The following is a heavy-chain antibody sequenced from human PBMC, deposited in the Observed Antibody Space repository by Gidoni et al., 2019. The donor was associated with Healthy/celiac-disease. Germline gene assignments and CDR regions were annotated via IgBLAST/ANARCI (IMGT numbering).Heavy chain of an antibody. CDR1: GGSISSYY. CDR2: IYYSGST. D-gene: IGHD2-2*03. CDR3: ARLRVDIVVVHGMDV. J-gene: IGHJ6*02. Sequence: QVQLQESGPGLVKPSETLSLPCTVSGGSISSYYWSWIRQPPGKGLEWIGYIYYSGSTNYNPSLKSRVTISVDTSKNQFSLKLSSVTAADTAVYYCARLRVDIVVVHGMDVWGQGTTVTVSS. V-gene: IGHV4-59*08.